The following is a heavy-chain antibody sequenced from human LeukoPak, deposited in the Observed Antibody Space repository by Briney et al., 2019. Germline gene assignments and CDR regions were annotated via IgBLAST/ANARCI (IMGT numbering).Heavy chain of an antibody. V-gene: IGHV4-31*03. CDR2: IYYSGST. J-gene: IGHJ4*02. CDR1: GGSISSGGYY. Sequence: PSETLSLTRTVSGGSISSGGYYWSWIRQHPGKGLEWIGYIYYSGSTYYNPSLKSRVTISVDTSKNQFSLKLSSVTAADTAVYYCASSTPVTTTYSFDYWGQGTLVTVSS. D-gene: IGHD4-17*01. CDR3: ASSTPVTTTYSFDY.